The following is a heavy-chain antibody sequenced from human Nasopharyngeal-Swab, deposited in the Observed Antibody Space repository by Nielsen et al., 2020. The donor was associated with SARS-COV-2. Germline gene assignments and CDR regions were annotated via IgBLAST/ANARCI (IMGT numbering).Heavy chain of an antibody. CDR3: ARGSYGDKSDFDS. CDR2: MNSDGSRT. J-gene: IGHJ4*02. CDR1: GFTFSSYW. V-gene: IGHV3-74*01. D-gene: IGHD4-23*01. Sequence: GESLKISCAASGFTFSSYWMHWVRQAPGEGPVWVSRMNSDGSRTNYADSVKGRFTISRDNSKNTLYLGMNSVTAEDTAMYYCARGSYGDKSDFDSWGQGTLVTVSS.